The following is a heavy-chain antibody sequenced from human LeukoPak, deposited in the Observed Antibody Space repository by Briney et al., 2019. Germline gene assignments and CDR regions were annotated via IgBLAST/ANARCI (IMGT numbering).Heavy chain of an antibody. D-gene: IGHD5-18*01. V-gene: IGHV3-7*01. CDR2: IKQDGSGK. CDR1: GFTFSSYW. CDR3: ARESSGYSYGTYYFDY. J-gene: IGHJ4*02. Sequence: PGGSLRLSCAASGFTFSSYWMSWVRQAPGKGLEWVANIKQDGSGKYYVDSVKGRSTISRDNAKNSLYLQMNSLRAEDAAVYYCARESSGYSYGTYYFDYWGQGTLVTVSS.